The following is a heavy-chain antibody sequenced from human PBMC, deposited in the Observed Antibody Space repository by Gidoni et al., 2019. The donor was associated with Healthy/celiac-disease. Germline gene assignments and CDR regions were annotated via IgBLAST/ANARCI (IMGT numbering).Heavy chain of an antibody. CDR1: GFTFSSYS. V-gene: IGHV3-48*01. D-gene: IGHD3-16*02. CDR2: ISSSSSTI. J-gene: IGHJ3*02. CDR3: ARGGGSYRSDDAFDI. Sequence: EVQLVESGGGLVQPGGSLSLSCAASGFTFSSYSMNWVRQAPGKGLEGVSDISSSSSTIYYAVSVKGRFTISRDNAKNSLYLQMNSLRAEDTAVYYCARGGGSYRSDDAFDIWGQGTMVTVSS.